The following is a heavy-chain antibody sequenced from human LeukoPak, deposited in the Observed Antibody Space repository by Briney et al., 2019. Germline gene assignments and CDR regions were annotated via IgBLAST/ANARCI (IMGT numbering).Heavy chain of an antibody. CDR2: ISAYNGNT. D-gene: IGHD2-2*01. J-gene: IGHJ5*02. CDR3: ARAGYCSSTSCPGPSSWFDP. CDR1: GYTFTSYG. V-gene: IGHV1-18*01. Sequence: ASVKVSCKASGYTFTSYGISWVRQAPGQGLEWMGWISAYNGNTNYAQKLQGRVTMTTDTSTSTAYMELRSLRSDDTAVYYCARAGYCSSTSCPGPSSWFDPWGQGTLVTVSS.